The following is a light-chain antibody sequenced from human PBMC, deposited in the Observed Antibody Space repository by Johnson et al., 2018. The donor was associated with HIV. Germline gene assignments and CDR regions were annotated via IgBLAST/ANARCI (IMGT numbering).Light chain of an antibody. CDR3: GTWDSSLSAHFV. V-gene: IGLV1-51*02. J-gene: IGLJ1*01. CDR2: ENN. Sequence: QSVLTQPPSMSAAPGQKVTISCSGSSSNIGNNYVSWYQQLPGTAPKLLIYENNKRPSGIPDRFSGSKSGTSATLGITGLQTGDEADYYCGTWDSSLSAHFVFGTGTKITVL. CDR1: SSNIGNNY.